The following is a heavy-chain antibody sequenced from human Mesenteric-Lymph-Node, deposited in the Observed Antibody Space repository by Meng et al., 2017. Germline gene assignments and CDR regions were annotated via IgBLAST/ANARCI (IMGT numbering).Heavy chain of an antibody. CDR1: GGSLSSGGHS. CDR3: ARVDSSGYFLDY. J-gene: IGHJ4*01. V-gene: IGHV4-31*03. CDR2: IYYSGST. D-gene: IGHD3-22*01. Sequence: QVQLQESGPGLVKPSQTLSLPFTVSGGSLSSGGHSWSWIRQHPGKGLEWIAYIYYSGSTYYNPSLKSRVILSVDTSKNQFSLKLSSVTAADTAVYYCARVDSSGYFLDYWGQGTLVTVSS.